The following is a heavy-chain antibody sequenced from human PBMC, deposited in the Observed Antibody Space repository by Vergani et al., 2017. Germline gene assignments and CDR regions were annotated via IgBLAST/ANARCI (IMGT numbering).Heavy chain of an antibody. CDR2: IYRTGRT. V-gene: IGHV4-38-2*01. Sequence: QVQLQESGPGLVKPSETLSLTCAVSGFSIDNGYYWDWIRQPPGKGLEWIGSIYRTGRTHFNPSLKSRVTISVDTSNTHFSLRLNSLTAADTAVYYCARLSGIVYDIFSGTKYFFDFWGQGTLVTVSS. D-gene: IGHD3-9*01. CDR3: ARLSGIVYDIFSGTKYFFDF. J-gene: IGHJ4*02. CDR1: GFSIDNGYY.